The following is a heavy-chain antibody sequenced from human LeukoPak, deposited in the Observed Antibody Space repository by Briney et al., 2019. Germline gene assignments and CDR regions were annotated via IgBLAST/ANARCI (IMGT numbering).Heavy chain of an antibody. CDR1: GFTFSNYW. V-gene: IGHV3-74*01. J-gene: IGHJ4*02. CDR3: ATDRGYSFDY. Sequence: PGGSLRLSCAASGFTFSNYWMHWVRQAPGEGLVWVSRIKGDGSGTNYADSVKGRFTISRDNAKNTLYLQMNSLRAEDTAVYYCATDRGYSFDYWGQGTLVTVSS. CDR2: IKGDGSGT. D-gene: IGHD5-18*01.